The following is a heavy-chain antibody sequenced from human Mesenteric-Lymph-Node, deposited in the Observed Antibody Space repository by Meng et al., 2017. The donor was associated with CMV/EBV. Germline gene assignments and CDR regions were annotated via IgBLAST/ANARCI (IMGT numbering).Heavy chain of an antibody. J-gene: IGHJ4*02. CDR2: INWNGGSA. Sequence: GESLKISCAASGLTFDDYGMSWVRQVPGKGLEWVSGINWNGGSAAYADSVKGRFTISRDNAKNSLFLQMNSLRAEDAALYYCARATGYTSGWWWGYFDYWGQGTVVTVSS. D-gene: IGHD6-19*01. CDR3: ARATGYTSGWWWGYFDY. V-gene: IGHV3-20*04. CDR1: GLTFDDYG.